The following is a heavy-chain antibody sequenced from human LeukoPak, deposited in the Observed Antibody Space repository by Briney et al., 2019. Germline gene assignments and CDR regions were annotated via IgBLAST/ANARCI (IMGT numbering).Heavy chain of an antibody. CDR3: ARAVGAAAGFGMDV. CDR2: ISYDGSNK. CDR1: GFTFSSYA. D-gene: IGHD6-13*01. J-gene: IGHJ6*02. Sequence: GGSLRLSCAASGFTFSSYAMHWVRQAPGKGLEWVAVISYDGSNKYCADSVKGRFTISRDNSKNTLYLQMNSLRAEDTAVYYCARAVGAAAGFGMDVWGQGTTVTVSS. V-gene: IGHV3-30-3*01.